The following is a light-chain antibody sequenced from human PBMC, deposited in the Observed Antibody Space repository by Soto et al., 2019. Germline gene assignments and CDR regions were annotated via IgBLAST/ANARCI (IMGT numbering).Light chain of an antibody. CDR2: GAS. Sequence: EIVMTRSPGTLSLSPGDRATLSCRSSQSVSSRLAWYQQKPGQAPRLLISGASSRATGIPDRFSGSGSGTDFTLTISRLEPEDFALYYCQHYVERSPITFGQGTRLEI. J-gene: IGKJ5*01. CDR1: QSVSSR. V-gene: IGKV3-20*01. CDR3: QHYVERSPIT.